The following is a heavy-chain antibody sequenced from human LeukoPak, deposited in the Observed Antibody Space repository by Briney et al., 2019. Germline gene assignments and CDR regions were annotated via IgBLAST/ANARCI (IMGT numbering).Heavy chain of an antibody. J-gene: IGHJ6*02. CDR2: INSDGSST. V-gene: IGHV3-74*01. Sequence: GGSLRLSCAASGFTFSSYWMHWVRQAPGKGLVWVSRINSDGSSTSYADSVKGRFTISRDNAKNTQYLQMNSLRAEDTAVYYCARETGKRGMDVWGQGTTVTVSS. D-gene: IGHD1-1*01. CDR3: ARETGKRGMDV. CDR1: GFTFSSYW.